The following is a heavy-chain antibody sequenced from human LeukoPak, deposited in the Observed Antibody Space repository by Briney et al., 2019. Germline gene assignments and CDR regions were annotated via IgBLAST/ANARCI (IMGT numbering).Heavy chain of an antibody. J-gene: IGHJ4*02. CDR3: VRDADVSTGDIYYDRFDH. D-gene: IGHD2-21*01. CDR1: GFTFNSYW. CDR2: INRDGSQK. V-gene: IGHV3-7*01. Sequence: GGSLRLSCEVSGFTFNSYWMIWVRQAPGKGLEWVANINRDGSQKNYVDSVKGRFTISGDNAKNSVYLQMNSLRAEDTAVYYCVRDADVSTGDIYYDRFDHWGQGTLVTVSS.